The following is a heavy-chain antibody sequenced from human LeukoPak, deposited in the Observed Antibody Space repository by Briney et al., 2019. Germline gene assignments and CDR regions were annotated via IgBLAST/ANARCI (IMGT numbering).Heavy chain of an antibody. D-gene: IGHD1-1*01. CDR2: IKQDETET. J-gene: IGHJ1*01. V-gene: IGHV3-7*04. CDR3: TRGPYSANWYGSEYFQH. Sequence: GGSLRLSCVASGFSFGTHWMAWVRQPPGAGPEWVANIKQDETETYYADAVRGRFTITRDNAKNSLYLQMDNLRGEDTAVYYCTRGPYSANWYGSEYFQHWGQGTLVTVSS. CDR1: GFSFGTHW.